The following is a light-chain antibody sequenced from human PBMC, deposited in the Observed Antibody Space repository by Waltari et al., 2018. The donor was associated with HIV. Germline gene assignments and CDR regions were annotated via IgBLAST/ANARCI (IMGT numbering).Light chain of an antibody. J-gene: IGLJ3*02. CDR1: SSNIGRNY. Sequence: QSVVTQPPSASGTPGQRVTISCSGSSSNIGRNYVYWYQQVPGTAPKVLIFRSNQRPSGVPDRFSGSKSGTSASLAVSGLRSEDEADYYCAAWDDSLSGPVFGGGTKLTV. V-gene: IGLV1-47*01. CDR3: AAWDDSLSGPV. CDR2: RSN.